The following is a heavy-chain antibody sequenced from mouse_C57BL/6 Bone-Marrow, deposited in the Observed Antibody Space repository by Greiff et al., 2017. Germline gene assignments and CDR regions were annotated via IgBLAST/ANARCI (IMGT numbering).Heavy chain of an antibody. D-gene: IGHD1-1*01. CDR2: IDPNSGGT. J-gene: IGHJ4*01. CDR1: GYTFTSYW. CDR3: AKNDGSSSYYDAMDY. V-gene: IGHV1-72*01. Sequence: QVQLQQPGAELVKPGASVKLSCKASGYTFTSYWMHWVKQRPGRGLEWIGRIDPNSGGTKYNEKFKSKATLTVDKPSSTAYMQLSSLTSEDSAVYYCAKNDGSSSYYDAMDYWGQGTSVTVSA.